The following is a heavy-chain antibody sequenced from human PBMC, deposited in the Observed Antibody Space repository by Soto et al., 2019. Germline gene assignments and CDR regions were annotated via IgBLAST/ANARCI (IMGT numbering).Heavy chain of an antibody. CDR1: GASFSSGGYY. V-gene: IGHV4-31*03. D-gene: IGHD6-19*01. Sequence: SETLSLTCSVSGASFSSGGYYWSWIRQHPLKGLEWIGYIYHSGTTYYNPSLESRVTISINTSENQFSLQLNSVTPEDTAVYYCARGSYYSGWVWGQGTLVTVSS. CDR2: IYHSGTT. CDR3: ARGSYYSGWV. J-gene: IGHJ4*02.